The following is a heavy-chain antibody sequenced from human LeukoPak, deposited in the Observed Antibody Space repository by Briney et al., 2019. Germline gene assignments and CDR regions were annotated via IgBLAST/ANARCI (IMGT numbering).Heavy chain of an antibody. Sequence: PSETLSLTCTVSGGSISSYYWSWIRQPAGKGLEWIGRIYTSGSTNYNPSLKSRVTMSVDTSKNQFSLKLSSVTAADSAVYYCARKFGSSVLTRGWFDPWGQGTLVTVSS. CDR1: GGSISSYY. CDR2: IYTSGST. CDR3: ARKFGSSVLTRGWFDP. V-gene: IGHV4-4*07. J-gene: IGHJ5*02. D-gene: IGHD6-6*01.